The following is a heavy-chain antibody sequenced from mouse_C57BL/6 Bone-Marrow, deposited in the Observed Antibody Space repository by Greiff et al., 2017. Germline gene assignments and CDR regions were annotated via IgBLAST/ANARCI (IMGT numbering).Heavy chain of an antibody. D-gene: IGHD1-2*01. CDR1: GYTFTSYG. CDR2: IYPRSGNT. J-gene: IGHJ2*01. CDR3: ARPPFHYYGLY. V-gene: IGHV1-81*01. Sequence: VKLMESGAELARPGASVKLSCKASGYTFTSYGISWVKQRTGQGLEWIGEIYPRSGNTYYNEKFKGKATLTADKSSSTAYMELRSLTSEDSAVYFCARPPFHYYGLYWGQGTTLTVSS.